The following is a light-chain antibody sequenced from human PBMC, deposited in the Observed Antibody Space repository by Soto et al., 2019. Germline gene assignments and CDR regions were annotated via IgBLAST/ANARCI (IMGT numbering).Light chain of an antibody. V-gene: IGKV1-5*01. J-gene: IGKJ5*01. CDR3: QQANSFPIT. CDR2: DAS. CDR1: QSISSW. Sequence: DIQMTQSPSTLSASVGDRVTTTCRASQSISSWLAWYQKKPGKAPKLLIYDASSLESGVPSRFSGSGSGTEFTLTIGSLQPEDFATYYCQQANSFPITFGQGTRLEIK.